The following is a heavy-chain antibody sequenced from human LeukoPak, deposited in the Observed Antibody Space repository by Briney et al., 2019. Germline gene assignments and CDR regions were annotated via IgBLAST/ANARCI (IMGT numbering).Heavy chain of an antibody. CDR3: ARGRNWFNP. CDR2: IYYSGST. CDR1: GGSISSYY. V-gene: IGHV4-59*01. J-gene: IGHJ5*02. Sequence: SETLSLTCTVSGGSISSYYWSWIRQPPGKGLEWIGYIYYSGSTNYNPSLKSRVTISVDTSKNQFSLKLSSVTAADTAVYYCARGRNWFNPWGRGTLVTVSS.